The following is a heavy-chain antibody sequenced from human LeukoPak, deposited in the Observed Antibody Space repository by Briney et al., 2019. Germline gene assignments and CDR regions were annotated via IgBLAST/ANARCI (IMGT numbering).Heavy chain of an antibody. CDR2: IDWDNDK. CDR1: GFSRSTNGMG. Sequence: SGPALVKPTQTLTLTCTFSGFSRSTNGMGVSWVRQPPGKALEWLARIDWDNDKYYSPSLRTRLHISKDTSKNQVVLTMTNMDPVDTATYYCARSRGYSYGYDHWGQGTLVTVSS. V-gene: IGHV2-70*11. J-gene: IGHJ5*02. D-gene: IGHD5-18*01. CDR3: ARSRGYSYGYDH.